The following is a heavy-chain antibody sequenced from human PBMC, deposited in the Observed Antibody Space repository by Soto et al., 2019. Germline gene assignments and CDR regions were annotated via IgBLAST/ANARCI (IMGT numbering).Heavy chain of an antibody. CDR3: ARDLGSGWTLDY. Sequence: PGGALRLSCAASGFTFNTYSMNWVRQAPGKGLEWVSGISSSSRHIYYADSVKGRFTISRDNAKSSLFLQMNSLRAEDTAVYYCARDLGSGWTLDYRGQRTLVTVSS. D-gene: IGHD6-19*01. CDR2: ISSSSRHI. V-gene: IGHV3-21*01. CDR1: GFTFNTYS. J-gene: IGHJ4*02.